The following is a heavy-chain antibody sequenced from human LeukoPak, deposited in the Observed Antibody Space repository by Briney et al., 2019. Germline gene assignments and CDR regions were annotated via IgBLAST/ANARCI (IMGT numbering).Heavy chain of an antibody. V-gene: IGHV1-2*02. J-gene: IGHJ4*02. CDR1: GYTFSDYY. Sequence: GASVKVSRKASGYTFSDYYIHWVRQAPGQGLEWMGWINPNSGATNYAQKFQGRVTMTRGTSLTTAYMELRWLRSDDSAIYYCARDKTHAYTNGFYVPVFIYWGQGTLVTVSS. D-gene: IGHD2-8*01. CDR2: INPNSGAT. CDR3: ARDKTHAYTNGFYVPVFIY.